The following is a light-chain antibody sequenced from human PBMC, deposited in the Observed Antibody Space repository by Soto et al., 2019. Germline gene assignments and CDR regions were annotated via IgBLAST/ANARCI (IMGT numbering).Light chain of an antibody. CDR1: SSDIGGHNY. CDR2: EVN. CDR3: SSYTNNQRL. J-gene: IGLJ3*02. Sequence: QSALTQPASVSGSPGQSITTSCTGTSSDIGGHNYVSWYQQHPGKAPKLMIYEVNNRPSGVSSRFSGSKSGNTASLTISGLQAEDEADYYCSSYTNNQRLFGGGTKVTVL. V-gene: IGLV2-14*01.